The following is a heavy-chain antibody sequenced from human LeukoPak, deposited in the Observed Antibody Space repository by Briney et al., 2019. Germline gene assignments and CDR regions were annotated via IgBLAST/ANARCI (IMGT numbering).Heavy chain of an antibody. D-gene: IGHD5-18*01. Sequence: GGSLRLSCEASGFTFSSYAMHWVRQAPGKGLEWVAIISHDGSNKYYADSVKGRFTISRDNSKNTLYLQMNSLRAEDTAVYYCAKVAGYSYVGVYYFDYWGQGTLVTVSS. V-gene: IGHV3-30-3*01. CDR3: AKVAGYSYVGVYYFDY. CDR1: GFTFSSYA. J-gene: IGHJ4*02. CDR2: ISHDGSNK.